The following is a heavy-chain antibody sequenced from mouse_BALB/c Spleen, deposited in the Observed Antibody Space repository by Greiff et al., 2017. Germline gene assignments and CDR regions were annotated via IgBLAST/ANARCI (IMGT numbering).Heavy chain of an antibody. CDR2: IDPENGDT. V-gene: IGHV14-4*02. CDR3: NACGITTATWYFDV. D-gene: IGHD1-2*01. Sequence: VHVKQSGAELVRSGASVKLSCTASGFNIKDYYMHWVKQRPEQGLEWIGWIDPENGDTEYAPKFQGKATMTADTSSNTAYLQLSSLTSEDTAVYYCNACGITTATWYFDVWGAGTTVTVSS. CDR1: GFNIKDYY. J-gene: IGHJ1*01.